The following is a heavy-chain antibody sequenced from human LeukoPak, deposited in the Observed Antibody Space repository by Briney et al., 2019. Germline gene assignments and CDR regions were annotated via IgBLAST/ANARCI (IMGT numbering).Heavy chain of an antibody. Sequence: GGSLRLSCAASGFTFSTYSMNWVRQAPGKGLDWVSYISSSSSTIYYADSVKGRFTISRDNAKNSLYLQMNSLRAEDTALYYCAKDVYSSSWYGGFDYWGQGTLVTVSS. V-gene: IGHV3-48*04. CDR3: AKDVYSSSWYGGFDY. J-gene: IGHJ4*02. CDR1: GFTFSTYS. D-gene: IGHD6-13*01. CDR2: ISSSSSTI.